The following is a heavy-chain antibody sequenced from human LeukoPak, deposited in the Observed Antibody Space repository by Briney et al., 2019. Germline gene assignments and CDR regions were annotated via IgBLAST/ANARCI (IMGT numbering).Heavy chain of an antibody. Sequence: GGSLRLSCAVSGFTFRTYWMHWVRQVPGEGLVWVSRINEDGSITNYADSVKGRFSISRDNAKNTLYLQMNSLRAEDTAVYYCGRGVSGNDRGRNGFDPWGQGTLVTVSS. D-gene: IGHD3-10*01. CDR3: GRGVSGNDRGRNGFDP. CDR2: INEDGSIT. J-gene: IGHJ5*02. V-gene: IGHV3-74*01. CDR1: GFTFRTYW.